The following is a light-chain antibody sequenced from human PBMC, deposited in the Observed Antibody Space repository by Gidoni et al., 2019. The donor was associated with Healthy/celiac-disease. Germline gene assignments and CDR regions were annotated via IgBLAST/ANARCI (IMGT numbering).Light chain of an antibody. CDR3: QQYNSYPWT. V-gene: IGKV1-5*03. CDR2: KAS. J-gene: IGKJ1*01. CDR1: QRIISW. Sequence: DIQLTQSPSTLSASVGDRVTSTCRASQRIISWLAWYQQKPGKATKRLIYKASSLESGVPSRFSGSRSGAEFTLTISSLQPDDFATYYYQQYNSYPWTFGQGTKVEIK.